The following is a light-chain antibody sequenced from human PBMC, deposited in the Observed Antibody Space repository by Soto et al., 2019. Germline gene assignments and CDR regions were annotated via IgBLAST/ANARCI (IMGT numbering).Light chain of an antibody. CDR2: GAS. Sequence: EIVMSQSPLTLSVSPGERATLSCRASQSINNNLAWYQQKPGQAPSLLIYGASTRATGIPARFSGSGSGTDFTLTISSLEPEDFAVYYCQQRSNWLFTFGPGTKVAI. V-gene: IGKV3-11*01. CDR1: QSINNN. J-gene: IGKJ3*01. CDR3: QQRSNWLFT.